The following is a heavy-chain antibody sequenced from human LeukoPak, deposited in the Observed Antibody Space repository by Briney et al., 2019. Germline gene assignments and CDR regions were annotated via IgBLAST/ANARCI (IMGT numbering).Heavy chain of an antibody. CDR3: ARDLGEIFGAHYYYMDV. D-gene: IGHD3-3*01. Sequence: GGSLRLSCAASGFTVSSNYMSWVRQAPGKGLEWVSVIYSGGSTYYADSVKGRFTISRDNAKNSLYLQMNSLRAEDTAVYYCARDLGEIFGAHYYYMDVWGKGTTVTVSS. CDR1: GFTVSSNY. J-gene: IGHJ6*03. CDR2: IYSGGST. V-gene: IGHV3-53*01.